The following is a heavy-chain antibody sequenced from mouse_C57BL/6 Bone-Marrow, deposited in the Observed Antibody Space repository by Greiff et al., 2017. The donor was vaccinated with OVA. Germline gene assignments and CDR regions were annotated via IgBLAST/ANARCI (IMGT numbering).Heavy chain of an antibody. CDR3: TRGVLRSAWFAY. CDR1: GYTFTSYW. Sequence: EVQLQQSGTVLARPGASVKMSCKTSGYTFTSYWMHWVKQRPGQGLEWIGAIYPGNSDTSYNQKFKGKAKLTAVTSASTAYMELSSLTNEDSAVYYCTRGVLRSAWFAYWGQGTLVTVSA. J-gene: IGHJ3*01. CDR2: IYPGNSDT. D-gene: IGHD1-1*01. V-gene: IGHV1-5*01.